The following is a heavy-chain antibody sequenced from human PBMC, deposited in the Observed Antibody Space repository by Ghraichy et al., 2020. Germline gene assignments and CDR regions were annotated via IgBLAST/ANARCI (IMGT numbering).Heavy chain of an antibody. Sequence: SETLSLTCTVSGGSISSYHWSWIRQAPGKGLECIAYMYYSGSANSNPSLKSRVTMSVDTSKNQFSLNLSSVTAADTAVYYCARSSYGSTSNFDYWGQGTLVTVSS. CDR3: ARSSYGSTSNFDY. CDR2: MYYSGSA. CDR1: GGSISSYH. V-gene: IGHV4-59*01. J-gene: IGHJ4*02. D-gene: IGHD3-16*01.